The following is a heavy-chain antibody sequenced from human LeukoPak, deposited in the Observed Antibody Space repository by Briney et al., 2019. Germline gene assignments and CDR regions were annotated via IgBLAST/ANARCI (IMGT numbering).Heavy chain of an antibody. D-gene: IGHD3-16*01. Sequence: GGSLRLSGAASGLPFSSYNMTWFPKAPGKGLRGASSIPATGYTTYYADSVMGRFTVSRDNSENTLYLQMNTLRAEDTAVYYCAKRGNQALGHHYLDVWGKGTTVSVSS. V-gene: IGHV3-23*01. CDR1: GLPFSSYN. J-gene: IGHJ6*03. CDR2: IPATGYTT. CDR3: AKRGNQALGHHYLDV.